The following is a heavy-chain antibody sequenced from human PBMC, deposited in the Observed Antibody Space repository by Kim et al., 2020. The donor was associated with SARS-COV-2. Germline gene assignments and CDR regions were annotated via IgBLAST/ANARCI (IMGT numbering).Heavy chain of an antibody. CDR1: GFTFSSYS. Sequence: GGSLRLSCAASGFTFSSYSMNWVRQAPGKGLEWVSSISSSSSYIYYADSVKGRFTISRDNAKNSLYLQMNSLRAEDTAVYYCAREGQLWLTGGYFDYWGQGTLVTVSS. CDR2: ISSSSSYI. CDR3: AREGQLWLTGGYFDY. D-gene: IGHD5-18*01. J-gene: IGHJ4*02. V-gene: IGHV3-21*01.